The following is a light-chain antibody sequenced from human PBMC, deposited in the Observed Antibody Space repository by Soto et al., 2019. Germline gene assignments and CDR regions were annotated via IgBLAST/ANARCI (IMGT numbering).Light chain of an antibody. CDR3: QQYNNWPLT. CDR1: QSLSSN. CDR2: GAS. J-gene: IGKJ4*01. V-gene: IGKV3-15*01. Sequence: DIVMTPSPSTLPLPPGERAPLSCRASQSLSSNLAWYQQKPGQAPRLLIYGASTRATGIPARFSGSGSGTEFTLTISSLQSEDFTVYYCQQYNNWPLTFGGGTKVDI.